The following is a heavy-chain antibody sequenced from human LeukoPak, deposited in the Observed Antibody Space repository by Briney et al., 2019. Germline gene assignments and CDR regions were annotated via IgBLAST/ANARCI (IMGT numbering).Heavy chain of an antibody. J-gene: IGHJ6*03. D-gene: IGHD6-25*01. V-gene: IGHV4-4*07. CDR1: GGSISSYY. CDR2: IYTSGST. Sequence: SETLSLTCTASGGSISSYYWSWIRQPAGKGLEWIGRIYTSGSTNYNPSLKSRGTISVDTSKNQFSLKLSSVTAADTAVYYCARENRLAAIYYYYYMDVWGKGTTVTVSS. CDR3: ARENRLAAIYYYYYMDV.